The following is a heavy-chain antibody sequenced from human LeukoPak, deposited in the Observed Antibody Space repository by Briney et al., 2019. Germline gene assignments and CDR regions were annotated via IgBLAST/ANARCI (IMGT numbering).Heavy chain of an antibody. D-gene: IGHD5-12*01. J-gene: IGHJ6*02. CDR3: ARDPSRRRYLYGMDV. Sequence: GSSLRLSCAASGFTFSSYAMHWVRQAPGKGLEWVAVISYEGSNKYYADSVKGGFTISRDNSKNTLYLQMNSLRAEDTAVYYCARDPSRRRYLYGMDVWGQGTTVTVSS. CDR1: GFTFSSYA. CDR2: ISYEGSNK. V-gene: IGHV3-30-3*01.